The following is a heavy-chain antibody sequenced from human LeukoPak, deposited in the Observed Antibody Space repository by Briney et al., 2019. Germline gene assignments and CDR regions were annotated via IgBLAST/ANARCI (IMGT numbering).Heavy chain of an antibody. CDR1: GAAINSYY. CDR2: IYSSGST. Sequence: SETLSLTCTVSGAAINSYYWSWIRQPAGKGLEWIGRIYSSGSTNYNPSLKSRVTMSVDKSKNQFSLKLSSVTAADTAVYYCARGVEQWLVEDEHYFDYWGQGTLVTVSS. D-gene: IGHD6-19*01. V-gene: IGHV4-4*07. CDR3: ARGVEQWLVEDEHYFDY. J-gene: IGHJ4*02.